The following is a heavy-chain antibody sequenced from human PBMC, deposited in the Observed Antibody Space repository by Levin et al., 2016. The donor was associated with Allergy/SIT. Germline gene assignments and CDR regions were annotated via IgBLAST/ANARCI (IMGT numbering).Heavy chain of an antibody. V-gene: IGHV3-23*01. CDR2: ISGSGGST. Sequence: GESLKISCAASGFTFSSYAMSWVRQAPGKGLEWVSAISGSGGSTYYADSVKGRFTISRDNSKNTLYLQMNSLRAEDTAVYYCAKQNGQQLVPPPDFDYWGQGTLVTVSS. CDR3: AKQNGQQLVPPPDFDY. CDR1: GFTFSSYA. J-gene: IGHJ4*02. D-gene: IGHD6-13*01.